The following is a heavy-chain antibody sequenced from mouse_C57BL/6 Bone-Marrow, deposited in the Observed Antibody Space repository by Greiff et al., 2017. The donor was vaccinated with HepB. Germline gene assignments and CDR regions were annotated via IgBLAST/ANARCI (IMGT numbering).Heavy chain of an antibody. CDR3: TRGPDGYYVGWYFDV. D-gene: IGHD2-3*01. Sequence: DVMLVESGEGLVKPGGSLKLSCAASGFTFSSYAMSWVRQTPEKRLEWVAYISSGGDYIYYADTVKGRFTISRDNARNTLYLQMSSLKSEDTAMYYCTRGPDGYYVGWYFDVWGTGTTVTASS. V-gene: IGHV5-9-1*02. CDR2: ISSGGDYI. CDR1: GFTFSSYA. J-gene: IGHJ1*03.